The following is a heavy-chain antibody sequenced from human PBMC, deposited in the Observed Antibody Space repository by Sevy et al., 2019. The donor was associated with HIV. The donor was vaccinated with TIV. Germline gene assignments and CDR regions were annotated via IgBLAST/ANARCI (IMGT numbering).Heavy chain of an antibody. Sequence: GGSLRLSCATSGFTFNSYAMSWVRQAPGKGLEWVSTISTGGGFTYYADSVKGRFSISRDNFNNTLFLQMNSLRADDTAMYYCAKDFLRHNYYGTQFDFWGQGTVVTVSS. J-gene: IGHJ4*02. V-gene: IGHV3-23*01. CDR1: GFTFNSYA. CDR2: ISTGGGFT. D-gene: IGHD3-10*01. CDR3: AKDFLRHNYYGTQFDF.